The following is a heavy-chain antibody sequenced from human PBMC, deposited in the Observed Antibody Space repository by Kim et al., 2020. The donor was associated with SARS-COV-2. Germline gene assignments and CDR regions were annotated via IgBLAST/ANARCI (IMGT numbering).Heavy chain of an antibody. CDR1: GGSFSGYY. Sequence: SETLSLTCAVYGGSFSGYYWSWIRQPPGKGLEWIGEINHSGSTNYNPSLKSRVTISVDTSKNQFSLKLSSVTAADTAVYYCARGPRYSNYVSRWFDPWGQGTLVTVSS. D-gene: IGHD4-4*01. J-gene: IGHJ5*02. CDR3: ARGPRYSNYVSRWFDP. V-gene: IGHV4-34*01. CDR2: INHSGST.